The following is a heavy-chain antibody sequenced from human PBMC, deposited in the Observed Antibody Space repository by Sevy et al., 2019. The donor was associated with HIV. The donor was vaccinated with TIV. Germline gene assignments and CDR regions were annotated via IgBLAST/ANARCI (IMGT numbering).Heavy chain of an antibody. D-gene: IGHD2-2*01. Sequence: ASVKVSCKTSGFTFTSYGISWVRQAPGQGLEWMGWISGHNGNTDYAQNFQGRVIMTTDTSTSTAYMELRSLRSDDTAVYYFARMGGHCISSNCYYYYGMGVWGQGTTVTVSS. V-gene: IGHV1-18*01. CDR3: ARMGGHCISSNCYYYYGMGV. CDR1: GFTFTSYG. J-gene: IGHJ6*02. CDR2: ISGHNGNT.